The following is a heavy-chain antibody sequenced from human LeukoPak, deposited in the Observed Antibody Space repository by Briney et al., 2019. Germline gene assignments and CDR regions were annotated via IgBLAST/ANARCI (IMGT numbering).Heavy chain of an antibody. D-gene: IGHD3-10*01. CDR1: GFTFGDYA. CDR2: IRSKDYGGTT. Sequence: PGGSLRLSCTASGFTFGDYAMSWFRQAPGKGLEWVGFIRSKDYGGTTEYAASVKGRSTISRDDSESIAYVQMNSLKTEDTAVYYCTRRGLGAGSYYMDVWGKGTTVTVSS. CDR3: TRRGLGAGSYYMDV. J-gene: IGHJ6*03. V-gene: IGHV3-49*03.